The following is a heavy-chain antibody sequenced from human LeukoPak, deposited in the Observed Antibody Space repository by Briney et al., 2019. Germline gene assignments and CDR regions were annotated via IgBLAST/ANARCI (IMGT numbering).Heavy chain of an antibody. CDR2: IYYNGST. CDR1: GGSISSTNYY. J-gene: IGHJ4*02. D-gene: IGHD3-22*01. V-gene: IGHV4-39*01. Sequence: SETLSLTCTVSGGSISSTNYYCGWIRQPPGKGLECIWTIYYNGSTYYSASLNSRVTISFDTSKDQFSLKLSSVTAADTAMYYCARLAGYFYDSSGYPKPSSLIDFWGQGTLVTVSS. CDR3: ARLAGYFYDSSGYPKPSSLIDF.